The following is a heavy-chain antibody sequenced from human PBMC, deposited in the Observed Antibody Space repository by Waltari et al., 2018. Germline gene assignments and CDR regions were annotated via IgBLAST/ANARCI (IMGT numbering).Heavy chain of an antibody. CDR3: AMGGYRSLDAFDI. V-gene: IGHV4-34*01. CDR2: INHSGRT. J-gene: IGHJ3*02. D-gene: IGHD1-26*01. CDR1: GGSFSGYY. Sequence: QVQLQQWGAGLLKPSETLSLTCAVYGGSFSGYYWSWIRQPPGKGLEWIGEINHSGRTNDNPSLTSRVTISVDTSKNQFSLKLSSVTAADTAVYYCAMGGYRSLDAFDIWGQGTMVTVSS.